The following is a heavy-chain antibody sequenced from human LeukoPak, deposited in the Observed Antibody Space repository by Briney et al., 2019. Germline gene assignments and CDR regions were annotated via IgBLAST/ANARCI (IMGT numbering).Heavy chain of an antibody. D-gene: IGHD2-21*02. CDR3: AREVYCGGDCSPDAFDI. Sequence: GGSLRLSCAASGFTFSSYGMHWVRQAPGKGLEWVAVISYDGTNKYYADSVKGRFTISRDNSKNTVYLQMNSLRAEDTAVYYCAREVYCGGDCSPDAFDIWGQGTMVTVSS. J-gene: IGHJ3*02. CDR1: GFTFSSYG. CDR2: ISYDGTNK. V-gene: IGHV3-30*03.